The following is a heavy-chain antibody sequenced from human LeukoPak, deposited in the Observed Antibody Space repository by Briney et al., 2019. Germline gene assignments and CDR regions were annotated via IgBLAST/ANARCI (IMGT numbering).Heavy chain of an antibody. Sequence: ASVKVSCKASGYTFTSYYMHWVRQAPGQGLEWMGIINPSGGSTSYAQKLQGRVTMTTDTSTSTAYMELRSLRSDDTAVYYCARDRYCSGGSCYREYYFDYWGQGTLVTVSS. CDR2: INPSGGST. V-gene: IGHV1-46*01. CDR3: ARDRYCSGGSCYREYYFDY. D-gene: IGHD2-15*01. CDR1: GYTFTSYY. J-gene: IGHJ4*02.